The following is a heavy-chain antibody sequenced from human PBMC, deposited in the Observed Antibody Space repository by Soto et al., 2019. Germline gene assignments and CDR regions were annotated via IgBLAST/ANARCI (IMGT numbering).Heavy chain of an antibody. Sequence: SETLSLAWTVSGGSISSGDYYWSWIRQPPGKCLEWIGYIYYSGSTYYNPSLKSRVTISVDTSKNQFSLKLSSVTAADTAVYYCARDSYGKFDIWGQGTMVTV. CDR2: IYYSGST. CDR3: ARDSYGKFDI. J-gene: IGHJ3*02. V-gene: IGHV4-30-4*01. D-gene: IGHD4-17*01. CDR1: GGSISSGDYY.